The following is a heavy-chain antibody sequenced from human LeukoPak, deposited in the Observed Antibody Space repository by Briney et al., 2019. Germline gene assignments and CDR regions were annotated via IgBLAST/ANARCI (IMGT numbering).Heavy chain of an antibody. CDR2: MWYDGGRE. Sequence: GGSLRLSCAASGFILSTHGMHWVRQAPGKGLEWVAGMWYDGGREDYADSVKGRFTISRDMSKNTLNLQMNSLRVEDTAMFYCARSANHDAFDIWGQGTMVTVSS. CDR1: GFILSTHG. V-gene: IGHV3-33*01. J-gene: IGHJ3*02. CDR3: ARSANHDAFDI.